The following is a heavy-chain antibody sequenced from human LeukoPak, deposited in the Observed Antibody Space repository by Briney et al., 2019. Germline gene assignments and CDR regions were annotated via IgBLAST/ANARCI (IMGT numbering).Heavy chain of an antibody. J-gene: IGHJ4*02. CDR3: ARQYSSSWYESYIDY. V-gene: IGHV3-74*01. CDR2: INGDGSDT. D-gene: IGHD6-13*01. CDR1: GFTFKDSW. Sequence: GMSLRLSCAVSGFTFKDSWMYWVRQAPGKGLEWVSRINGDGSDTDYVDSVKGRFTISRDNAKNSLYLQMNSLRAEDTAVYYCARQYSSSWYESYIDYWGQGTLVTVSS.